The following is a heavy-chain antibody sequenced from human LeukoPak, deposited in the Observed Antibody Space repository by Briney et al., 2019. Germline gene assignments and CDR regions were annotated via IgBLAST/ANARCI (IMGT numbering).Heavy chain of an antibody. D-gene: IGHD2-2*01. V-gene: IGHV3-49*04. J-gene: IGHJ4*02. CDR1: GFTFGDYA. CDR3: TRVYCSSTSCFYYFDY. Sequence: GGSLRLSCTASGFTFGDYAMSWVRQAPGKGLEWVGFIRSKAHGGTTEYAASVKGRFTISRDDSKSIAYLQMNSLKTEDTAVYYCTRVYCSSTSCFYYFDYWGQGTLVTVSS. CDR2: IRSKAHGGTT.